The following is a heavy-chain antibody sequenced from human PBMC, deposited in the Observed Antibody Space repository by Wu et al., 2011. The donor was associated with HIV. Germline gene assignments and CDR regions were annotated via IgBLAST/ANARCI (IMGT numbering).Heavy chain of an antibody. CDR2: MNPNSGNT. CDR3: ARGYTVVPAAMSDALDPGYLGWFDP. J-gene: IGHJ5*02. Sequence: QVQLVQSGAEVKKPGASVKVSCKASGYTFTSYDINWVRQATGQGLEWMGWMNPNSGNTGYAQKFQGRVTITRNTSITTAYMELSSLRSEDTAVYYCARGYTVVPAAMSDALDPGYLGWFDPWGQGTLVTVSS. CDR1: GYTFTSYD. V-gene: IGHV1-8*03. D-gene: IGHD2-2*01.